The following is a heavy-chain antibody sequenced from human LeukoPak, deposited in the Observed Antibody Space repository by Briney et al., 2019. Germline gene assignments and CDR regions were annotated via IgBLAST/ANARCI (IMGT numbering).Heavy chain of an antibody. D-gene: IGHD6-13*01. CDR1: GGSMSSYY. CDR2: IYYRGST. J-gene: IGHJ4*02. CDR3: ARVVIAAAEGYFDY. V-gene: IGHV4-59*01. Sequence: SETLSLTCTVSGGSMSSYYWSWIRQPPGKGLEWIGDIYYRGSTNYNPSLKSRVTISVDTSKNQFSLKLSSVTAADTAVYYCARVVIAAAEGYFDYWGQGTLVTVSS.